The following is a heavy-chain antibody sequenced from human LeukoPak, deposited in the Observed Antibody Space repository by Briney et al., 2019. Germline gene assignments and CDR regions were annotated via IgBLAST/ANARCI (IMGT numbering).Heavy chain of an antibody. CDR2: IIPIFGTA. D-gene: IGHD6-19*01. Sequence: GASVKVSCKASGGTFSRYALSWVRQAPGQGLEWMGGIIPIFGTANYAQKFQGRVTITTDESTSTAYMELSSLRSEDTAVYYCARDVYSSGFDYWGQGTLVTVSS. J-gene: IGHJ4*02. CDR3: ARDVYSSGFDY. CDR1: GGTFSRYA. V-gene: IGHV1-69*05.